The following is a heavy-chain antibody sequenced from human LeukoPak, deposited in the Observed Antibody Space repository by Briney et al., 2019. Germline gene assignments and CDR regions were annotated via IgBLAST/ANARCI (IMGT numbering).Heavy chain of an antibody. CDR3: ARVTTLKHSFDY. V-gene: IGHV1-69*13. Sequence: SVKVSCKASGYTFTGYYMHWVRQAPGQGLEWMGGIIPIFGTANYAQKFQGRVTITADESTSTAYMELSSLRSEDTAVYYCARVTTLKHSFDYWGQGTLVTVSS. CDR2: IIPIFGTA. D-gene: IGHD4-17*01. CDR1: GYTFTGYY. J-gene: IGHJ4*02.